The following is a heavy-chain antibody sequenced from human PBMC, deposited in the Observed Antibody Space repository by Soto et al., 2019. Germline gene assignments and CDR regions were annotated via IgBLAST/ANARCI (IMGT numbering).Heavy chain of an antibody. CDR1: GYTFTNYD. J-gene: IGHJ4*02. V-gene: IGHV1-8*01. D-gene: IGHD5-18*01. Sequence: ASVKVSCKASGYTFTNYDLNWVRQATGQGLEWMGWMNPNSGNTGYAQKFQGRVTMTRNTSISTAYMELSSLRSEDTAVYYCARGHNYGYSTFDYWGQGTLVTVSS. CDR3: ARGHNYGYSTFDY. CDR2: MNPNSGNT.